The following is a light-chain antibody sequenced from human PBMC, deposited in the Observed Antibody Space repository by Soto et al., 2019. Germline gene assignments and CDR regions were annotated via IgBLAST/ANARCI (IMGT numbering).Light chain of an antibody. Sequence: QSALTQPPSASGTPGQRVTISCSGGSSNIGTNAVNWYQQLPGTAPKLLIYNNNQRPSGVPDRFSGSKSGTSASLAISGLQAEDEADYYCTSYTSSTHFYVFGTGTKVTVL. J-gene: IGLJ1*01. CDR2: NNN. CDR1: SSNIGTNA. CDR3: TSYTSSTHFYV. V-gene: IGLV1-44*01.